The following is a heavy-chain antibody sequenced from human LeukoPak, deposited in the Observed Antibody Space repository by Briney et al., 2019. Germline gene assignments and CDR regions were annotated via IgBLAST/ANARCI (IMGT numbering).Heavy chain of an antibody. J-gene: IGHJ4*02. CDR1: GGSISSGGYS. V-gene: IGHV4-30-2*01. Sequence: PSQTLSLTCAVSGGSISSGGYSWSWIRQPPGKGLEWIGYIYHSGSTYYNPSLKSRVTISVDKSKSQFSLKLSSVTAADTAVYYCARGRVNYYDSSGPSLFDYWGQGTLVTVSS. D-gene: IGHD3-22*01. CDR3: ARGRVNYYDSSGPSLFDY. CDR2: IYHSGST.